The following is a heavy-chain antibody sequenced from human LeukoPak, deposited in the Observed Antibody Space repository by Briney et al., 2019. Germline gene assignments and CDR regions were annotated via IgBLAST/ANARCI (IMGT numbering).Heavy chain of an antibody. V-gene: IGHV4-39*07. D-gene: IGHD6-13*01. CDR1: GGSISSSSYY. CDR3: ARTGGLYSSSWYYFDY. Sequence: PSETLSLTCTVSGGSISSSSYYWGWIRQPPGKGLEWIGSIYYSGSTYYNPSLKSRVTISVDTSKNQFSLKLSSVTAADTAVYYCARTGGLYSSSWYYFDYWGQGTLVTVSS. CDR2: IYYSGST. J-gene: IGHJ4*02.